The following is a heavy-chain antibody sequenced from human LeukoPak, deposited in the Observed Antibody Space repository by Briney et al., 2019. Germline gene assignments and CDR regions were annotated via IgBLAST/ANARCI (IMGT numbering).Heavy chain of an antibody. CDR3: AKDESFCSGRSCYPDAFDI. CDR2: IWSDGSNK. V-gene: IGHV3-33*06. J-gene: IGHJ3*02. Sequence: GGSLRLSCAASGFTFSSYGMHWVRQAPGKGLEWVAIIWSDGSNKYYADSVKGRFTISRDNSKNTLYLQMNSLRAEDTAVYYCAKDESFCSGRSCYPDAFDIWGQGTMVTVSS. CDR1: GFTFSSYG. D-gene: IGHD2-15*01.